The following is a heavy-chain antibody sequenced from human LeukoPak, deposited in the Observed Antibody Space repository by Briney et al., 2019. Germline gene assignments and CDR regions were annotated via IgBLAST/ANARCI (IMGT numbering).Heavy chain of an antibody. D-gene: IGHD2-2*02. V-gene: IGHV1-18*01. CDR1: GYTFTSYG. CDR3: AREVYCSSTSCYKTSDAFDI. CDR2: ISAYNGNT. J-gene: IGHJ3*02. Sequence: ASVKVSCKASGYTFTSYGISWVRQAPGQGLEWMGWISAYNGNTNYAQKLQGRVTMTTDTSTSTAYMELRSLRSDDTAVNYCAREVYCSSTSCYKTSDAFDIWGQGTMVTVSS.